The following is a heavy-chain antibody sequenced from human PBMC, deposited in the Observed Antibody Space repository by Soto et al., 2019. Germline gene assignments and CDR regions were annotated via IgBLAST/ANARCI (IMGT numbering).Heavy chain of an antibody. CDR2: IWYDGRNK. CDR3: ARDLLEPHSYDRRYYYYYGMDA. J-gene: IGHJ6*02. D-gene: IGHD5-18*01. CDR1: GFTFSSYG. Sequence: PGGSLRLSCAASGFTFSSYGMHWVRQAPGKGLEWGAGIWYDGRNKYYAASVKGRFPISSANSKNTLYLQMNSLRAEDTAVHYCARDLLEPHSYDRRYYYYYGMDALSQGTTVTVSS. V-gene: IGHV3-33*01.